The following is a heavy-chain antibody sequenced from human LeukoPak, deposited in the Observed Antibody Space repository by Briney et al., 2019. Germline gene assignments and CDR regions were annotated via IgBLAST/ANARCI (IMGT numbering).Heavy chain of an antibody. Sequence: SGTLSLTCTVSGGSISSYYWSWIRQPPGKGLEWIGYFYYSGNTNYNPSLKSRVTMSVDTSKKQFSLKLNSVTAADTAVYYCARADGYNGGFDYWGQGTLVTVSS. D-gene: IGHD5-24*01. CDR1: GGSISSYY. CDR2: FYYSGNT. J-gene: IGHJ4*02. CDR3: ARADGYNGGFDY. V-gene: IGHV4-59*01.